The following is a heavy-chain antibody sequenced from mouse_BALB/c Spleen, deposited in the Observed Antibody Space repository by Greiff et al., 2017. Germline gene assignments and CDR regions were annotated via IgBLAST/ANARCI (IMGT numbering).Heavy chain of an antibody. CDR3: ARYGNYVGYFDY. CDR2: ISSGSSTI. D-gene: IGHD2-1*01. Sequence: EVKLMESGGGLVQPGGSRKLSCAASGFTFSSFGMHWVRQAPEKGLEWVAYISSGSSTIYYADTVKGRFTISRDNPKNTLFLQMTSLRSEDTAMYYCARYGNYVGYFDYWGQGTTLTVSS. V-gene: IGHV5-17*02. J-gene: IGHJ2*01. CDR1: GFTFSSFG.